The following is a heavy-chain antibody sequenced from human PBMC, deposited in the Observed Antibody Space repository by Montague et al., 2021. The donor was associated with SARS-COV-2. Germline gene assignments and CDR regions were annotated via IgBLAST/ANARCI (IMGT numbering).Heavy chain of an antibody. D-gene: IGHD3-10*01. J-gene: IGHJ6*02. V-gene: IGHV2-70*11. CDR1: GFSLSTSGMC. Sequence: ALVKPTQTLTLTCTFSGFSLSTSGMCVSWIRQPPGKALEWLARIDWDDDKHYSTSLKTRLTISKDTSKNQVVLTMTNMDPVDTATYYCARTAGTDYTGYYYYAMDVWGQGTTVTVSS. CDR3: ARTAGTDYTGYYYYAMDV. CDR2: IDWDDDK.